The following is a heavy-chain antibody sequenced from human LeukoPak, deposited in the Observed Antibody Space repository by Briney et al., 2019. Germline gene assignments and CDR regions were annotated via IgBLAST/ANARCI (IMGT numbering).Heavy chain of an antibody. CDR3: ARTRTLPIAGGFDT. CDR1: GFTFSSYW. J-gene: IGHJ5*02. V-gene: IGHV3-74*01. D-gene: IGHD3-16*01. Sequence: GGSLRLSCAACGFTFSSYWMHWVRQGPGKGLVWVSRISTDGSSTDYADSVKGRFTISRENAKNTLYLQMNSLRAEDTAVYYCARTRTLPIAGGFDTWGQGSLVSVSS. CDR2: ISTDGSST.